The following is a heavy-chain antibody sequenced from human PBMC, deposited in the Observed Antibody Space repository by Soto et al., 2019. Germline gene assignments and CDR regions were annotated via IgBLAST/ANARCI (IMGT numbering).Heavy chain of an antibody. CDR2: INYDGSRK. V-gene: IGHV3-33*01. Sequence: PGGSLRLSSAAAGFTFSSYGMRWVRQAPGEGLEWVAVINYDGSRKCYADSVKGRITMSRDNAKNTLYLQMNSLRAEDTAVYYCARARGVDSWGQGTLVTVSS. J-gene: IGHJ5*01. CDR3: ARARGVDS. CDR1: GFTFSSYG. D-gene: IGHD3-16*01.